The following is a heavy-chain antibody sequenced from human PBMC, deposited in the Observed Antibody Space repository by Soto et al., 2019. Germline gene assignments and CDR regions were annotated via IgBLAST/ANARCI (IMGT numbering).Heavy chain of an antibody. Sequence: SVKVSCKASGGTFSSYAISWVRQAPGQGLEWMGGIIPIFGTANYAQKFQGRVTITADKSTSTAYMELSSLRSEDTAVYYCATQYCSSTSCYCVDYYYYYGMDVWGQGTTVTVSS. CDR3: ATQYCSSTSCYCVDYYYYYGMDV. CDR2: IIPIFGTA. J-gene: IGHJ6*02. V-gene: IGHV1-69*06. CDR1: GGTFSSYA. D-gene: IGHD2-2*01.